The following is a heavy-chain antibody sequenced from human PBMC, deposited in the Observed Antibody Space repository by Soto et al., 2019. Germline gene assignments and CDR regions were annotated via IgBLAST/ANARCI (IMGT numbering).Heavy chain of an antibody. J-gene: IGHJ5*02. Sequence: GGSLRLSCAASGFTFSSYSMHWVRQAPGKGLEWVSPIIRNSTYIYYADSVKGRFTISRDNAKNSLYLQMNSLRAEDTAVYYCARYSILSMDGVLPNCCFPWGQ. CDR3: ARYSILSMDGVLPNCCFP. CDR2: IIRNSTYI. V-gene: IGHV3-21*01. D-gene: IGHD2-21*01. CDR1: GFTFSSYS.